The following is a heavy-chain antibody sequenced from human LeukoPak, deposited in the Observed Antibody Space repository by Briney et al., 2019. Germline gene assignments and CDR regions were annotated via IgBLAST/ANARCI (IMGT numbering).Heavy chain of an antibody. CDR3: ARGRGYAHYYYYYMDV. CDR1: GYTFTSYD. CDR2: MNPNSGNT. J-gene: IGHJ6*03. D-gene: IGHD5-12*01. Sequence: ASVTVSCKASGYTFTSYDISWVRQAPGQGLEWMGWMNPNSGNTGYAQKFQGRVTIIRNTSISTAYMELSSLRSEDTAVYYCARGRGYAHYYYYYMDVWGKGTTVTVSS. V-gene: IGHV1-8*03.